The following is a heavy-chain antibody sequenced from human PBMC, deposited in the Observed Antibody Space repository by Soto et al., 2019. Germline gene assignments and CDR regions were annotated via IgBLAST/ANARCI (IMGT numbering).Heavy chain of an antibody. V-gene: IGHV4-30-2*01. J-gene: IGHJ4*02. Sequence: SETLSLTCAVSGGSISSGGYSWSWIRQPPGKGLEWIGYIYHSGSTYYNPSLKSRVTIPVDRSKNQFSLKLSSVTAADTAVYYCAAGGGLPRYYWGQGTLVTVSS. CDR1: GGSISSGGYS. CDR3: AAGGGLPRYY. D-gene: IGHD5-12*01. CDR2: IYHSGST.